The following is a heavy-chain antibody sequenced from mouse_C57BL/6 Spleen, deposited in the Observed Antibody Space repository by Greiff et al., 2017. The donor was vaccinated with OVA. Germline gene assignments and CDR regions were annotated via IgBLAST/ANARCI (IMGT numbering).Heavy chain of an antibody. CDR2: FYPGSGSI. Sequence: QVQLQQSGAELVKPGASVKLSCKASGYTFTEYTIHWVKQRSGQGLEWIGWFYPGSGSIKYNEKFKDKATLTADKSSSTVYMELSRLTSEDSAVYVCARHEDWGTAQATYFDYWGQGTTLTVSS. J-gene: IGHJ2*01. CDR3: ARHEDWGTAQATYFDY. V-gene: IGHV1-62-2*01. D-gene: IGHD3-2*02. CDR1: GYTFTEYT.